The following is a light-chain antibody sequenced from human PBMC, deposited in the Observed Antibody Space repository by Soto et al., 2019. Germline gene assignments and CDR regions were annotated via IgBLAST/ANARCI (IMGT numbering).Light chain of an antibody. CDR2: GVS. V-gene: IGKV3-20*01. CDR1: QTVTSGY. CDR3: QVDGSKSKH. J-gene: IGKJ1*01. Sequence: TLSCSTSQTVTSGYLAWYQQKPGQAPRLLIYGVSTGATGIPDRFSGSGSGTDFTLTISRLEPEDFAVYFCQVDGSKSKHFGQGTKVDIK.